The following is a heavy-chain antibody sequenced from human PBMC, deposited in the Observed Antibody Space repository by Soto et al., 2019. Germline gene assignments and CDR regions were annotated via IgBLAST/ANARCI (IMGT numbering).Heavy chain of an antibody. CDR1: GYTFTSYG. V-gene: IGHV1-18*04. D-gene: IGHD6-19*01. J-gene: IGHJ6*02. CDR3: ARDQGFRSSLSASLSYYYYYGMDV. CDR2: ISAYNGNT. Sequence: QVQLVQSGAEVKKPGASVKVSCKASGYTFTSYGISWVRQAPGQGLEWMGWISAYNGNTNYAQKLQGRVTMTTDTSTSTAYMELRSLRSDDTAVYYCARDQGFRSSLSASLSYYYYYGMDVWGQGTTVTVSS.